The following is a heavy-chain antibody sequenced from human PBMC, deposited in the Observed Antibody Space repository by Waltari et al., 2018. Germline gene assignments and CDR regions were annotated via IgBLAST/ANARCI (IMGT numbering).Heavy chain of an antibody. J-gene: IGHJ4*02. CDR1: GGSFSGYY. Sequence: QVQLQQRGAGLLKPSETLSLTCAVYGGSFSGYYWSWIRQPPGKGLEWIGEINHSGSTNYNPSLKSRVTISVDTSKNQFSLKLSSVTAADTAVYYCARHVKYDILTGYYGYYFDYWGQGTLVTVSS. CDR2: INHSGST. CDR3: ARHVKYDILTGYYGYYFDY. V-gene: IGHV4-34*01. D-gene: IGHD3-9*01.